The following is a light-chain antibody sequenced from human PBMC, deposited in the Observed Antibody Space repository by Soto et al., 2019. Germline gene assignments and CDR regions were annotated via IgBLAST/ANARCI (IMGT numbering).Light chain of an antibody. CDR3: QHYRRHSDLT. CDR1: QNINTW. CDR2: DAS. J-gene: IGKJ4*01. Sequence: DIQMTQSPSTLSASVGDTVTITCRASQNINTWLAWYQQKPGKAPKFLIYDASSLDRGVPSRFSGDGSGTEFTLTISSLQPDDVGIYYCQHYRRHSDLTFGGGTRIAIK. V-gene: IGKV1-5*01.